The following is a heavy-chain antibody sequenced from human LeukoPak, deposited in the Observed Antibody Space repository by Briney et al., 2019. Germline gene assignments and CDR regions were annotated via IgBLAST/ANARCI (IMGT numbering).Heavy chain of an antibody. V-gene: IGHV3-30*02. CDR2: IRYDGSNK. D-gene: IGHD3-10*01. CDR3: QTYYYGSGSSRFDY. J-gene: IGHJ4*02. Sequence: PGGSLRLSCAASGFTFSSYGMHWVRQAPGKGLEWVAFIRYDGSNKYYADSVKGRFTISRDNSKNTLYLQMNSLRAEDTAVYYCQTYYYGSGSSRFDYWGQGTLVTVSS. CDR1: GFTFSSYG.